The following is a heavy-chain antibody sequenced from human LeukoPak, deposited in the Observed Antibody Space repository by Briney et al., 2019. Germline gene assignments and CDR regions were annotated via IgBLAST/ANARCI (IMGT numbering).Heavy chain of an antibody. CDR3: ASSYSRGWLDY. D-gene: IGHD6-19*01. Sequence: SETLSLTCTVSGGSISSYYWSWIRQPPGKGLEWIGYIYYSGSTNYNPSLKSRVTISVDTSKNQFSLKLSSVTAADTAVYYCASSYSRGWLDYWGQGTLVTVSS. J-gene: IGHJ4*02. CDR1: GGSISSYY. CDR2: IYYSGST. V-gene: IGHV4-59*01.